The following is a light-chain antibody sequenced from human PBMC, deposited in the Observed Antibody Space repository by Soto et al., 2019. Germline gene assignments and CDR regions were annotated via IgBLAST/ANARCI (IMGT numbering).Light chain of an antibody. CDR1: GSDVGGYKY. CDR2: DVS. Sequence: QSALTQPASVSGSPGQSISISCTGTGSDVGGYKYVSWYQHHPGKAPKLMIYDVSNRPSGVSNRFSGSKSGNTASLTISGLQAEDEADYYCNSYTTTGTRVFGGGTKVTVL. J-gene: IGLJ2*01. CDR3: NSYTTTGTRV. V-gene: IGLV2-14*03.